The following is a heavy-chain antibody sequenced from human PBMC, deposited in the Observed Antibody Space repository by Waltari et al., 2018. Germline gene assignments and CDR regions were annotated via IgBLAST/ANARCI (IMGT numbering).Heavy chain of an antibody. J-gene: IGHJ1*01. CDR2: IKQDGSEK. V-gene: IGHV3-7*01. CDR1: GFTFSSYW. Sequence: EVQLVESGGGLVQPGGSLRLSCAASGFTFSSYWMSWVRQAPGKGLEWVANIKQDGSEKYYVDSVKGRFTISRDNAKNSLYLQMNSLRAEDTAVYYCARDSPYSGSYYYFQHWGQGTLVTVSS. CDR3: ARDSPYSGSYYYFQH. D-gene: IGHD1-26*01.